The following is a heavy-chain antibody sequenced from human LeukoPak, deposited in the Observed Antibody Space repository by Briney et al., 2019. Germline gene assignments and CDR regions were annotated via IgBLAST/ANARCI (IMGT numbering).Heavy chain of an antibody. Sequence: ASVKVSCKASGYTFTSYGISWVRQAPGQGLEWMGWISAYNGNTNYAQKLQGRVTMTTDTSTSTAYMELRSLRSDDTAVYYCAKRPKYDSSGSGAFDIWGQGTMVTVSS. J-gene: IGHJ3*02. CDR3: AKRPKYDSSGSGAFDI. V-gene: IGHV1-18*01. CDR1: GYTFTSYG. D-gene: IGHD3-22*01. CDR2: ISAYNGNT.